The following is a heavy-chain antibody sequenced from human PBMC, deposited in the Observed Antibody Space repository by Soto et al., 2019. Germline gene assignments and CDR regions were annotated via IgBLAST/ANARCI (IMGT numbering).Heavy chain of an antibody. CDR3: ARRGSSDYWFDP. Sequence: PGGSLRLSCAASGFTSSDYYMSWIRQAPGKELEWVSYISSSTTYTDYADSVKGRFTISRDNAKNSVYLEMNRLRAEDTAVYYCARRGSSDYWFDPWGQGTLVTVPS. V-gene: IGHV3-11*06. CDR1: GFTSSDYY. D-gene: IGHD2-15*01. CDR2: ISSSTTYT. J-gene: IGHJ5*02.